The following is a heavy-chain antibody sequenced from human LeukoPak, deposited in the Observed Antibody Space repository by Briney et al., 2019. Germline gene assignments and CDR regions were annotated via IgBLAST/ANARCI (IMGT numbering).Heavy chain of an antibody. CDR3: ARDHFGSYLTNDAFDI. J-gene: IGHJ3*02. D-gene: IGHD1-26*01. V-gene: IGHV3-30-3*01. Sequence: PGGSLRLSCAASGFTFSSYATHWVRQAPGKGLEWVAVISYNGNNKYYADSVKGRFTISRDNSKNTLYLQMNSLRAEDTAVYYCARDHFGSYLTNDAFDIWGQGTMVTVSS. CDR2: ISYNGNNK. CDR1: GFTFSSYA.